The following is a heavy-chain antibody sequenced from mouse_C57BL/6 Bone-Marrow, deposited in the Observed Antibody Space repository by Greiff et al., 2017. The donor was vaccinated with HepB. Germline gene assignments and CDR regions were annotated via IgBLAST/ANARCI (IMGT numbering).Heavy chain of an antibody. CDR2: IDPENGDT. V-gene: IGHV14-4*01. J-gene: IGHJ3*01. CDR1: GFNIKDDY. D-gene: IGHD1-1*01. CDR3: ATDGSSPAWCAF. Sequence: EVQGVESGAELVRPGASVKLSCTASGFNIKDDYMHWVKQRPEQGLEWIGWIDPENGDTEYASKFQGKATITADKSSNTAYLQLSSLTSEDTAVYYCATDGSSPAWCAFWCRGTRVTVSA.